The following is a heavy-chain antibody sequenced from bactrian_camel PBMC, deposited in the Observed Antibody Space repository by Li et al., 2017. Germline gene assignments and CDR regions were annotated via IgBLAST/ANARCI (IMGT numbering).Heavy chain of an antibody. Sequence: QLVESGGGSVQVGGSLTLSCAAPGYTISVMCVGWFRQAPGKEREGVASIDSVGTTSYADSVKGRFSISKDNAKNTMYLQMNSLKPEDTAMYYCAAQIAKFCPTGWVQRSGRGGQVLGYFGQGTQVTVS. CDR1: GYTISVMC. J-gene: IGHJ4*01. V-gene: IGHV3S53*01. D-gene: IGHD5*01. CDR3: AAQIAKFCPTGWVQRSGRGGQVLGY. CDR2: IDSVGTT.